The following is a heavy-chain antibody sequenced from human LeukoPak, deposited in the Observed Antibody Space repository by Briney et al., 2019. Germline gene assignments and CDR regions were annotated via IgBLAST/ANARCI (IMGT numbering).Heavy chain of an antibody. CDR3: ASPSRAYCGGDCHGDSTLDY. D-gene: IGHD2-21*01. V-gene: IGHV1-2*02. Sequence: GASVKVSFKASGYTFTVYYIHWMRQAPGQGREWMGWIDPSRGGTNYAQKFQGRVTMTRDTSISAAYMELSRLRSDDTAVYYCASPSRAYCGGDCHGDSTLDYWGQGTLVTVSS. J-gene: IGHJ4*02. CDR2: IDPSRGGT. CDR1: GYTFTVYY.